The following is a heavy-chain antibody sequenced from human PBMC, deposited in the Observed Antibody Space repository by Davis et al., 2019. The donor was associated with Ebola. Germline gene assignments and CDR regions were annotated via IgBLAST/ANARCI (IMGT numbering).Heavy chain of an antibody. J-gene: IGHJ4*02. D-gene: IGHD3-22*01. CDR3: AKDMTYYYDSSGYYGLDY. CDR2: ISWNSGSI. Sequence: SLKISCAASGFTFDDYAMHWVRQAPGKGLEWVSGISWNSGSIGYADSVKGRFTISRDNAKNSLYLQMNSLRAEDTALYYCAKDMTYYYDSSGYYGLDYWGQGTLVTVSS. CDR1: GFTFDDYA. V-gene: IGHV3-9*01.